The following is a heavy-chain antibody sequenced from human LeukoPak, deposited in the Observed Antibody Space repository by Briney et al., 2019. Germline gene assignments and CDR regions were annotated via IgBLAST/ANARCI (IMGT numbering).Heavy chain of an antibody. J-gene: IGHJ3*01. D-gene: IGHD4-11*01. CDR1: GFILNSYG. V-gene: IGHV3-30*02. Sequence: GGSLRLSCAASGFILNSYGMHWVRQAPGKGLEWVADIWFDGKNEHFADSVKGRFTISRDNSKNTLYLQMNSLRVEDTALYYCVKEYQKLSAFDFWGQGTMVSVSS. CDR2: IWFDGKNE. CDR3: VKEYQKLSAFDF.